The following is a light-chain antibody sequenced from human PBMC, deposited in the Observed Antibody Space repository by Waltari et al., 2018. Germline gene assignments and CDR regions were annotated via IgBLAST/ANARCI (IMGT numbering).Light chain of an antibody. V-gene: IGLV2-11*01. CDR3: CSYAGSLVV. CDR2: DVS. CDR1: SSDVGGYNY. Sequence: QSALTQPRSVSGSPGQSVPISCTGTSSDVGGYNYFSCYHQHPGKAPKLMIYDVSKRPSGVPDRFSGSTSGNTASLTISGLQAEDEADYYCCSYAGSLVVFGGGTKLTVL. J-gene: IGLJ2*01.